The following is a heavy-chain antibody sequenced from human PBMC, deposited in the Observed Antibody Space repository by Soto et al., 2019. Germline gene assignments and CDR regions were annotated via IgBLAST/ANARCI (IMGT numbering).Heavy chain of an antibody. J-gene: IGHJ4*02. CDR3: ARAGSTARITMIVVVNPIDY. CDR1: GYTFTSYY. D-gene: IGHD3-22*01. Sequence: ASVKVSCKASGYTFTSYYMHWVRQAPGQGLEWMGIINPSGGSTSYAQKFQGRVTMTRDTSTSTVYMGLSSLRSEDTAVYYCARAGSTARITMIVVVNPIDYWGQGTLVTVSS. V-gene: IGHV1-46*01. CDR2: INPSGGST.